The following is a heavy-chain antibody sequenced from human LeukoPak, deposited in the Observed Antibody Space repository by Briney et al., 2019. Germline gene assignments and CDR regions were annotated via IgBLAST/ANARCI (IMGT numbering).Heavy chain of an antibody. CDR2: INPSGGGT. D-gene: IGHD4-17*01. CDR3: ARTPKSTTVTYAAFDI. CDR1: GYTFISYY. V-gene: IGHV1-46*01. Sequence: ASVKVSCKASGYTFISYYMHWVRQAPGQGLEWMRIINPSGGGTTYAQRFQGRVTMTRDTSTSTVYMELSSLISEDTAVYYCARTPKSTTVTYAAFDIWGQGTMVTVSS. J-gene: IGHJ3*02.